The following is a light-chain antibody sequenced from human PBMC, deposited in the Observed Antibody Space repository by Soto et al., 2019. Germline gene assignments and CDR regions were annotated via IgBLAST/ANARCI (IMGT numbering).Light chain of an antibody. Sequence: DIQMTQSPSSLSASVGDRVTITCRASHEIGTYLNWYQHKPGKAPELLISAASTLRSGIPSRFSASGSGTDSTLTISSLQPEDFATYYCQHTSDPFGGGTKVEI. CDR1: HEIGTY. J-gene: IGKJ4*01. CDR3: QHTSDP. V-gene: IGKV1-39*01. CDR2: AAS.